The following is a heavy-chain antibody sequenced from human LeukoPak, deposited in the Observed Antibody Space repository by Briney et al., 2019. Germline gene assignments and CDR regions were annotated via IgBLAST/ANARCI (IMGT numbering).Heavy chain of an antibody. CDR2: ISSSSDYT. D-gene: IGHD4-17*01. Sequence: GGSLRLSCASEFSIRTYDMNWVRQAPGKGLEWVSSISSSSDYTYYADSVKGRFTISRDNAKNSLFLQMNSLGAEDTAVYYCTPNHPVAFALRSAPVFDIWGQGTMVTVSS. V-gene: IGHV3-21*01. CDR1: EFSIRTYD. J-gene: IGHJ3*02. CDR3: TPNHPVAFALRSAPVFDI.